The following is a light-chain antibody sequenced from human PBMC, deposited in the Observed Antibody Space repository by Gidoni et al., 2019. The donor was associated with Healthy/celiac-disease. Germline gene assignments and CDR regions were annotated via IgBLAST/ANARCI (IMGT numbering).Light chain of an antibody. V-gene: IGLV1-47*01. Sequence: QSVLTQPPSASGTPGQRVSISCSGSSSNIGSNYVYWYQQLPGTAPKLLIYRNNQRPSRVPDRFSGSKSGTSASLAISALRSEDEADYYCAAWDDSLSGPNWVFGGGTKLTVL. J-gene: IGLJ3*02. CDR1: SSNIGSNY. CDR3: AAWDDSLSGPNWV. CDR2: RNN.